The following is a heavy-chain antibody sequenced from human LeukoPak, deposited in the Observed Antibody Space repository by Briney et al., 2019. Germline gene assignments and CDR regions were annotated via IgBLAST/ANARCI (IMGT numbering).Heavy chain of an antibody. CDR3: ARRGTTYCTVDSCHPNWFDP. J-gene: IGHJ5*02. D-gene: IGHD2-15*01. CDR2: INGSSSDT. CDR1: GFTFSDYY. Sequence: GGSLRLSCAASGFTFSDYYMTWLRQAPGRGLGWISYINGSSSDTNYADSVRGRFTISRDNAKNSLYLLMNSLRVEETAVYYCARRGTTYCTVDSCHPNWFDPWGQGTLVTVSS. V-gene: IGHV3-11*03.